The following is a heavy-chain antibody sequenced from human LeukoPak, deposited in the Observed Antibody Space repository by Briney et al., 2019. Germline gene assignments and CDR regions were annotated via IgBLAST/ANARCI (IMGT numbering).Heavy chain of an antibody. CDR1: GFTFSSYA. D-gene: IGHD1-14*01. J-gene: IGHJ4*02. V-gene: IGHV3-23*01. CDR2: ISGSGGST. Sequence: GGSLRLSCAASGFTFSSYAMSWVRQDPGKGLEWVSAISGSGGSTYYADSVKGRFTISRDNAKNSLYLQMNSLRAEDTAVYYCASSTGAGGYWGQGTLVTVSS. CDR3: ASSTGAGGY.